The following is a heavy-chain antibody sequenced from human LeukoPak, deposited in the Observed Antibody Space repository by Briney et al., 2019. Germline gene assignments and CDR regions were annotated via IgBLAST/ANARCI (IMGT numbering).Heavy chain of an antibody. CDR1: GFTFDDYA. Sequence: GGSPRLSCAASGFTFDDYALHWVRQAPGKGLEWVSLISGDGGSTYYADSVKGRFTISRDNSKNSLYLQMNSLRTEDTALYYCAKGTPLEWLSDYWGQGTLVTVSS. CDR2: ISGDGGST. V-gene: IGHV3-43*02. D-gene: IGHD3-3*01. J-gene: IGHJ4*02. CDR3: AKGTPLEWLSDY.